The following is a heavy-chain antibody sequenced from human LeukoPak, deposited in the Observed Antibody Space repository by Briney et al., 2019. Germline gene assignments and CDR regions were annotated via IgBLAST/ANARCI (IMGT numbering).Heavy chain of an antibody. V-gene: IGHV4-59*01. Sequence: PSETLSLTCTVSGDSISSYYWSWIRQPPGKGLEWIGYIDYSGNTNYSPSLKSRVTISVDTSRNQFSLKLSSVTAADTAVYYCARVGSWYYFDYWGQGTPVTVSS. CDR2: IDYSGNT. D-gene: IGHD6-19*01. CDR1: GDSISSYY. CDR3: ARVGSWYYFDY. J-gene: IGHJ4*02.